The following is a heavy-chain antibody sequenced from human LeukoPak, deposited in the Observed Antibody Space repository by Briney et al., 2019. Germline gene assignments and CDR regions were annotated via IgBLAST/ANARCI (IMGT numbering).Heavy chain of an antibody. J-gene: IGHJ4*02. Sequence: GGSLRLSCAASGFIVSSNYMTWIRQAPGKGLERVSVTYSGGTTYYADSVKGRFTISSDNSKNTLYLQMNSLRVEDTAMYYCARGSHDPGDSYLDYWGQGTLVTVSS. V-gene: IGHV3-53*01. CDR1: GFIVSSNY. CDR3: ARGSHDPGDSYLDY. D-gene: IGHD4-17*01. CDR2: TYSGGTT.